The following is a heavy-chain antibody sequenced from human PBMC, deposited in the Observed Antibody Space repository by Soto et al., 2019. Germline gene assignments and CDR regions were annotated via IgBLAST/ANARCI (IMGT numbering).Heavy chain of an antibody. V-gene: IGHV1-18*01. D-gene: IGHD3-3*01. CDR1: GYPFTHYG. CDR2: ISPFFGKT. Sequence: ASVKVSCKSSGYPFTHYGITWIRQAPGRGLEWMGWISPFFGKTNYAQTFQGRVTMTTDESTSTVYMELSSLRSEDTAVYYCARSYDFWSGYPNWFDPWGQGTLVTVSS. CDR3: ARSYDFWSGYPNWFDP. J-gene: IGHJ5*02.